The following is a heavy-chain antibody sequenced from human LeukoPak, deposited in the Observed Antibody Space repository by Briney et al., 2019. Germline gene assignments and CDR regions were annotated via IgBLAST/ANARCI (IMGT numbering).Heavy chain of an antibody. CDR1: GGSISSSHW. J-gene: IGHJ4*02. V-gene: IGHV4-4*02. Sequence: SGTLSVTCAVSGGSISSSHWWSWVRRPPGKGLEWIGEIHHSGSTNYNPSLKSRVTISVDKFKNQFSLKLSSVAAADTAVYYCASKLTAVAGYFDCWGQGTLVTVSS. CDR3: ASKLTAVAGYFDC. CDR2: IHHSGST. D-gene: IGHD6-19*01.